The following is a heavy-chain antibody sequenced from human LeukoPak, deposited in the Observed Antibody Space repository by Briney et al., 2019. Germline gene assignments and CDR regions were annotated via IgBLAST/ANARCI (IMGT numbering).Heavy chain of an antibody. CDR3: ARDQNYYGSGSYGDFYHYYYGMDV. Sequence: GASVKVSCKASGYTFTSYGISWVRQAPGQGLEWMGWISAYNGNTNYAQRLQGRVTMTTDTSTSTAYMELRSLRSDDTAVYYCARDQNYYGSGSYGDFYHYYYGMDVWGQGTTVTVSS. V-gene: IGHV1-18*01. CDR2: ISAYNGNT. D-gene: IGHD3-10*01. CDR1: GYTFTSYG. J-gene: IGHJ6*02.